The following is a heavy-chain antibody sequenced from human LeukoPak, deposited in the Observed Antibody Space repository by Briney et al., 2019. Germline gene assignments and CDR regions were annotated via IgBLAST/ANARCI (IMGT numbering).Heavy chain of an antibody. CDR3: ARGRPIAVADPGRYYFDY. D-gene: IGHD6-19*01. CDR1: GGSISSYY. Sequence: PSETLSLTCTVSGGSISSYYWSWIRQPPGKGLEWIGEINHSGSTNYNPSLKSRVTISVDTSKNQFSLKLSSVTAADTAVYYCARGRPIAVADPGRYYFDYWGQGTLVTVSS. CDR2: INHSGST. V-gene: IGHV4-34*01. J-gene: IGHJ4*02.